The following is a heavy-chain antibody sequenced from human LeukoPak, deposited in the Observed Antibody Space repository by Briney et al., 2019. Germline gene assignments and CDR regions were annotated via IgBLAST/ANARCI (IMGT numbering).Heavy chain of an antibody. CDR2: ITATSSST. D-gene: IGHD3-10*01. Sequence: GGSLRLSCAASGFTFSNYGMSWVRQASGKGLEWVSAITATSSSTHDADSVKGRFTISGDNSKNTLYLQMNSLRAEDTAVYYCARANYYGPPLGYYYYYMDVWGKGTTVTISS. CDR1: GFTFSNYG. V-gene: IGHV3-23*01. CDR3: ARANYYGPPLGYYYYYMDV. J-gene: IGHJ6*03.